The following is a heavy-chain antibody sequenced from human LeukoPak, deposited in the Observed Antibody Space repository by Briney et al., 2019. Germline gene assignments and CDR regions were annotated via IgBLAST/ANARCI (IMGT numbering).Heavy chain of an antibody. D-gene: IGHD2-2*01. Sequence: ASVKVSCKASGGTFSSYAISWVRQAPGQGLEWMGGIIPIFGTANYAQKFQGRVTITADESTSTAYMELSSLRSEDTAVYYCARVVRRYCSSTSCERNYFDYWGQEPWSPSPQ. CDR3: ARVVRRYCSSTSCERNYFDY. CDR2: IIPIFGTA. V-gene: IGHV1-69*13. CDR1: GGTFSSYA. J-gene: IGHJ4*01.